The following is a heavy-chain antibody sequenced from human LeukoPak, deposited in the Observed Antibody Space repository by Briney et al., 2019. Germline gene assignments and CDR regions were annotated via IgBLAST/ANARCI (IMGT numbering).Heavy chain of an antibody. CDR3: ARRVLAAADNGWFDP. Sequence: GASVKVSCKASGYTFTSYGISWVRQAPGQGLEWMGWISAYNGNTNYAQKLQGRVTMTTDTSTSTAYMELRSLRSDDTAVYYCARRVLAAADNGWFDPWGQGTLVTVSS. CDR2: ISAYNGNT. V-gene: IGHV1-18*01. J-gene: IGHJ5*02. CDR1: GYTFTSYG. D-gene: IGHD6-13*01.